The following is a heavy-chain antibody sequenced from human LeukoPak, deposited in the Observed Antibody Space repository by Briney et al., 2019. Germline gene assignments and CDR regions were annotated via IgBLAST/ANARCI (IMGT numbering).Heavy chain of an antibody. CDR3: ARAGDVVVPASDAFDI. CDR2: INPNSGGT. V-gene: IGHV1-2*02. CDR1: GYTFTGYY. Sequence: ASVKVSCKASGYTFTGYYMHWVRQAPGQGLEWMGWINPNSGGTNYAQKFQGRVTMTRGTSISTAYMELSRLRSDDTAVYYCARAGDVVVPASDAFDIWGQGTMVTVSS. J-gene: IGHJ3*02. D-gene: IGHD2-2*01.